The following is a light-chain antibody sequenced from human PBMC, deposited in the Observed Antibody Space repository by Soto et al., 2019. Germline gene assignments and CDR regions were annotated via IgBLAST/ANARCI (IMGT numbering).Light chain of an antibody. Sequence: EIVMTQSPDTVSVSPGEGAELSCRARPSVGSRVAWYQQKFGQPPRLLIYETSSRANGIAARFSGSGSGTDFTLSISSLQPGDVGIYSCQQYHTWPPITFGQGTQLEIK. J-gene: IGKJ5*01. CDR2: ETS. CDR3: QQYHTWPPIT. CDR1: PSVGSR. V-gene: IGKV3-15*01.